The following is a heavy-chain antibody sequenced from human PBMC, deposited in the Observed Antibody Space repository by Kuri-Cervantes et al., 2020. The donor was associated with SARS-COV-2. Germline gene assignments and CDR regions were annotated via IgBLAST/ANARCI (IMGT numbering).Heavy chain of an antibody. V-gene: IGHV3-11*04. Sequence: GGSLRLSCAASGFTFSDYYMSWIRQAPGKGLEWVSYISSSGSTIYYADSVKGRFTISRDDAKNSLYLQMSSLRAEDTAAYYCAREGTHLSSYYYMDVWGKGTTVTVSS. CDR1: GFTFSDYY. J-gene: IGHJ6*03. D-gene: IGHD2/OR15-2a*01. CDR3: AREGTHLSSYYYMDV. CDR2: ISSSGSTI.